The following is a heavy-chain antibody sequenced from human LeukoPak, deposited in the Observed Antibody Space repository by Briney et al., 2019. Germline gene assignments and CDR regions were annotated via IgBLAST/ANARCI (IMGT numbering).Heavy chain of an antibody. J-gene: IGHJ4*02. V-gene: IGHV4-39*07. CDR2: IYYSGST. CDR3: ARVFLRRTYYYDSSGYLTYYFDY. Sequence: SQTLSLTCTVSGGSISSSSYYWGWIRQPPGKGLEWIGSIYYSGSTYYNPSLKSRVTISVDTSKNQFSLKLSSVTAADTAVYYCARVFLRRTYYYDSSGYLTYYFDYWGQGTLVTVSS. CDR1: GGSISSSSYY. D-gene: IGHD3-22*01.